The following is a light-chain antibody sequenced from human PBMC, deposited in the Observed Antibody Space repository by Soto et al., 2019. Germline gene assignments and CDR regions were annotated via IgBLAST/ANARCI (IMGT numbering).Light chain of an antibody. V-gene: IGLV1-44*01. CDR1: SSNIGSNT. Sequence: QSVLTQPPSASGTPGQRVTIYCSGSSSNIGSNTANWYQQLPGTAPKLLIYSNNQRPSGIPDRLSGSKSGTSASLAISGLQSEDEAAYYCAAWDDSLNGYVFGTGTKVTVL. J-gene: IGLJ1*01. CDR2: SNN. CDR3: AAWDDSLNGYV.